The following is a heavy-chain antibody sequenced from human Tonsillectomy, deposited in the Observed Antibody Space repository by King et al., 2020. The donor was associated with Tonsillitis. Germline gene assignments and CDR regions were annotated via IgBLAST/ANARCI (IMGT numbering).Heavy chain of an antibody. CDR2: IYYSGST. D-gene: IGHD6-19*01. V-gene: IGHV4-59*08. CDR1: GGSISSFS. CDR3: ARHRSSGWGLDY. Sequence: QLQESGPGLVKPSETLSLTCTVSGGSISSFSWSWIRQPPGKDLEWIGCIYYSGSTNYNPSLKSRVTISVDTSNSQFSLKRSSVTAADTAVYYCARHRSSGWGLDYWGQGTLVTVSS. J-gene: IGHJ4*02.